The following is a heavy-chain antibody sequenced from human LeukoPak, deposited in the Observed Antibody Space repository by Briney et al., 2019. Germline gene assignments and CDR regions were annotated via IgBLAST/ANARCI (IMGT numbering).Heavy chain of an antibody. CDR3: ARGWNGFDY. CDR2: IKQDGSEK. Sequence: PGGSLRLSCTGSGFTFSSYEMTWVRQAPGKGLQWVASIKQDGSEKYYVDSVKGRFTISRDDAKKTLYLQMNSLRAEDTAVYYCARGWNGFDYWGQGTLVTVSS. CDR1: GFTFSSYE. J-gene: IGHJ4*02. V-gene: IGHV3-7*05. D-gene: IGHD1-1*01.